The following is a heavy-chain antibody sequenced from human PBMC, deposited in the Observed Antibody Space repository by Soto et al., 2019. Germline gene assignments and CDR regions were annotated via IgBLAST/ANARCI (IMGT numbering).Heavy chain of an antibody. V-gene: IGHV3-23*01. J-gene: IGHJ6*02. D-gene: IGHD3-3*01. CDR2: ISGSGGST. Sequence: PGGSLRLSCAASGFTFSSYAMSWVRQAPGKGLEWVSAISGSGGSTYYADSVKGRFTISRDNSKNTLYLQMNSLRAEDTAVYYCAKSPVRFLEWFYGMDVWGQGTTVTVSS. CDR1: GFTFSSYA. CDR3: AKSPVRFLEWFYGMDV.